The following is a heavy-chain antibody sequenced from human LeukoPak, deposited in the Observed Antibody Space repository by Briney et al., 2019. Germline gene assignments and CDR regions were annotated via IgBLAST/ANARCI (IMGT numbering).Heavy chain of an antibody. CDR2: INPNSGGT. V-gene: IGHV1-2*02. CDR3: ARDTKRSRARWENLGIDP. D-gene: IGHD3-16*01. J-gene: IGHJ5*02. Sequence: ASVKVSCKASGYTFTSYAMNWVRQAPGQGLEWMGWINPNSGGTNYAQKFQGRVTMTRDTSISTAYMELRSLRSDDTAVYYCARDTKRSRARWENLGIDPWGQGTLVTVSS. CDR1: GYTFTSYA.